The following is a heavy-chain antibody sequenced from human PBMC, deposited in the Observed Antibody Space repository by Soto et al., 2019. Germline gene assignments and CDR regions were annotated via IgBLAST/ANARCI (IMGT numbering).Heavy chain of an antibody. V-gene: IGHV4-30-2*01. CDR3: ARAGITMIVADAFDI. CDR2: IYHSGST. Sequence: LSLTCAVSGGSISSGGYSWSWIRQPPGKGLEWIGYIYHSGSTYYNPSLKSRVTISVDRSKNQFSLKLSSVTAADTAVYYCARAGITMIVADAFDIWGQGTMVTVSS. D-gene: IGHD3-22*01. J-gene: IGHJ3*02. CDR1: GGSISSGGYS.